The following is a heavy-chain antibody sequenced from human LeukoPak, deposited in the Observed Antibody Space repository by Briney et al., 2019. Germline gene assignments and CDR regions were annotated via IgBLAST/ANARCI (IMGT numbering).Heavy chain of an antibody. D-gene: IGHD3-9*01. CDR3: ATRSIYYYYGTDV. CDR1: GGSISSYY. J-gene: IGHJ6*02. CDR2: IYYSGST. V-gene: IGHV4-59*08. Sequence: PSETLSLTCTVSGGSISSYYWSWIRQPPGKGLEWIGYIYYSGSTNYNPSLKSRVTISVDTSKNQFSLKLSSVTAADTAVYYCATRSIYYYYGTDVWGQGTTVTVSS.